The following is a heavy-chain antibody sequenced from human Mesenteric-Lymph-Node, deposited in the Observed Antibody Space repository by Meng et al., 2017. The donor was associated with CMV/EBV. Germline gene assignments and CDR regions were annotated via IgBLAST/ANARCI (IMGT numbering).Heavy chain of an antibody. CDR3: AKASLTGDFPRRFKNEYDY. J-gene: IGHJ4*02. Sequence: FRCYARTSVRQAPGKGLEWVSAITGGGGSTYYADSVKGRFTISRDNSKDTLYLQMNSLRADDTAVYYCAKASLTGDFPRRFKNEYDYWGQGTLVTVSS. D-gene: IGHD7-27*01. CDR1: FRCYA. V-gene: IGHV3-23*01. CDR2: ITGGGGST.